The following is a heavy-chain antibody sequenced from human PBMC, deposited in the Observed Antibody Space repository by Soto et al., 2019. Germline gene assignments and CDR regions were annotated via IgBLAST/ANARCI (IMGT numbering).Heavy chain of an antibody. CDR2: INHSGST. D-gene: IGHD5-18*01. V-gene: IGHV4-34*01. Sequence: QVQLQQWGAGLLKPSETLSLTCAVYGGSFSDHYWSWIRQTPGKGLEWIGEINHSGSTNYNPSFKSRVTISVDTSKNQFSLYLSSVTAADTAVIYCARAVGGYSYGGLDSWGQGTLVTVSA. CDR3: ARAVGGYSYGGLDS. CDR1: GGSFSDHY. J-gene: IGHJ5*01.